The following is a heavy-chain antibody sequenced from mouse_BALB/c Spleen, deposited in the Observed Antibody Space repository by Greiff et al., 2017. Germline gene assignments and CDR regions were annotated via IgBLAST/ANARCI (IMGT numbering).Heavy chain of an antibody. CDR2: IWAGGST. J-gene: IGHJ3*01. CDR3: AMDGKGAY. V-gene: IGHV2-9*02. CDR1: GFSLTSYG. D-gene: IGHD2-1*01. Sequence: VQGVESGPGLVAPSQSLSITCTVSGFSLTSYGVHWVRQPPGKGLEWLGVIWAGGSTNYNSALMSRLSISKDNSKSQVFLKMNSLQTDDTAMYYCAMDGKGAYWGQGTLVTVSA.